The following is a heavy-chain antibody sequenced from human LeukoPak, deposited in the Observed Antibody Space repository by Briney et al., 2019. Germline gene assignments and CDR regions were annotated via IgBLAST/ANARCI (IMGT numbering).Heavy chain of an antibody. D-gene: IGHD4/OR15-4a*01. Sequence: ASVKVSCKISGYTLTELSMNWVRQAPGKGLEWLGGFEPEHGKTIYAQKFQGRDTVTEDTSSDTGYMELSSLRSEDTAMYYCAIGAAFDPLTFDFWGQGTLVTVSS. CDR1: GYTLTELS. V-gene: IGHV1-24*01. J-gene: IGHJ4*02. CDR3: AIGAAFDPLTFDF. CDR2: FEPEHGKT.